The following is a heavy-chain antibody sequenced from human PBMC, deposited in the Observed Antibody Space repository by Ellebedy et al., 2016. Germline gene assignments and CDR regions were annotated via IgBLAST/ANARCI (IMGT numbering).Heavy chain of an antibody. CDR1: GGSISSGGYY. J-gene: IGHJ6*03. D-gene: IGHD6-19*01. CDR2: INHSGST. V-gene: IGHV4-39*07. Sequence: SETLSLTXTVSGGSISSGGYYWSWIRQPPGKGLEWIGEINHSGSTNYNPSLKSRVTISVDTSKNQFSLKLSSVTAADTAVYYCARGRGSSGWSKLGYYYMDVWGKGTTVTVSS. CDR3: ARGRGSSGWSKLGYYYMDV.